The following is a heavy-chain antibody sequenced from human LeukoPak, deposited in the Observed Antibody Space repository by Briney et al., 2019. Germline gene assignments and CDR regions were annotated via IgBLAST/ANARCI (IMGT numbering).Heavy chain of an antibody. Sequence: ASVKVSCKASGYTFTSYGISWVRQAPGQGLEWMGWISAYNGNTNYAQKFQGRVTMTTDTSTSTAYMELRSLRSDDTAVYYCARGHDFWSIFYYYYGMDVWGQGTTVTVSS. D-gene: IGHD3-3*01. V-gene: IGHV1-18*01. J-gene: IGHJ6*02. CDR1: GYTFTSYG. CDR3: ARGHDFWSIFYYYYGMDV. CDR2: ISAYNGNT.